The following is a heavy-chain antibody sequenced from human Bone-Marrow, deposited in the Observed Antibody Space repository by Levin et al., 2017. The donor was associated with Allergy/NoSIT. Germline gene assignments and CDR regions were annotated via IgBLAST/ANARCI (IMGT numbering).Heavy chain of an antibody. J-gene: IGHJ4*02. CDR3: ARERISGSYPIDY. D-gene: IGHD1-26*01. V-gene: IGHV1-69*04. CDR2: IIPILGIA. CDR1: GGTFSSYT. Sequence: VASVKVSCKASGGTFSSYTISWVRQAPGQGLEWMGRIIPILGIANYAQKFQGRVTITADKSTSTAYMELSSLRSEDTAVYYCARERISGSYPIDYWGQGTLVTVSS.